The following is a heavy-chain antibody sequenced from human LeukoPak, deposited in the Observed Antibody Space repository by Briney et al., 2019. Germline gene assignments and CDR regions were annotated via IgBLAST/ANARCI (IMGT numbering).Heavy chain of an antibody. Sequence: ASVKVSCKASGYTFTGYYMHWVRQAPGQGLEWMGWINPNSGGTNYAQKFQARVTMTRDTSISTAYMELGRLRSDDTAVYYCARGGIQLWFYYFDYWGQGTLVTVSS. CDR2: INPNSGGT. CDR1: GYTFTGYY. D-gene: IGHD5-18*01. CDR3: ARGGIQLWFYYFDY. J-gene: IGHJ4*02. V-gene: IGHV1-2*02.